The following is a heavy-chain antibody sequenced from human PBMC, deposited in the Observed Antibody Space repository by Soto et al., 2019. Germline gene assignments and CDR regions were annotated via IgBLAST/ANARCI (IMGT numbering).Heavy chain of an antibody. D-gene: IGHD2-8*01. Sequence: QVQLQESGPGLVKPSQTLSLTCTVSGGSISSGGYYWSWIRQHPGKGLEWIGYIYYSGSTYYNPSLKSRVTISVDTSKNEFSLKLSSVTAAETAVYYCASGYCTNGVCYDYYSYYGMDVWGQGTTVTVSS. CDR1: GGSISSGGYY. CDR3: ASGYCTNGVCYDYYSYYGMDV. J-gene: IGHJ6*02. CDR2: IYYSGST. V-gene: IGHV4-31*03.